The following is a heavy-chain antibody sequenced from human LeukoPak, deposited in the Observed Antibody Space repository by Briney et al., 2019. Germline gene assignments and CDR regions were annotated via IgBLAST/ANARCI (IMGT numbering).Heavy chain of an antibody. V-gene: IGHV3-23*01. J-gene: IGHJ4*02. CDR1: GFTFSSYA. Sequence: GGSLRLSCAASGFTFSSYAMSWVRQAPGKGLEWVSAISGSGGSTYYADYVKGRFTISRDNSKNTLYLQMNSLRAEDTAVYYCAKEWDGSGSYYTYFDYWGQGTLVTVSS. CDR2: ISGSGGST. D-gene: IGHD3-10*01. CDR3: AKEWDGSGSYYTYFDY.